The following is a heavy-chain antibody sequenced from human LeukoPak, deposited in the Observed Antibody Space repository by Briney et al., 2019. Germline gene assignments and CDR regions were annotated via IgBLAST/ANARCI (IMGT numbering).Heavy chain of an antibody. CDR3: TRVSHYISFGGINWFDP. CDR1: GFTFSSYG. D-gene: IGHD3-16*01. CDR2: IWYDGSNK. V-gene: IGHV3-33*01. Sequence: GGSLRLSCAASGFTFSSYGMRWVRQAPGKGLEWVAVIWYDGSNKYYADSVKGRFTISRDNSKNTLYLQMNSLRAEDTAVYYCTRVSHYISFGGINWFDPWGQGTLVTVSS. J-gene: IGHJ5*02.